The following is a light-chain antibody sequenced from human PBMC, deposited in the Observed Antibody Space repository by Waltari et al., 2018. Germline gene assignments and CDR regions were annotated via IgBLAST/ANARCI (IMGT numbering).Light chain of an antibody. CDR2: EAV. J-gene: IGLJ1*01. CDR1: SADLACSNL. CDR3: CSYTGSSTSYG. Sequence: QSALTQPAPVSGSPGQSITIPCTGASADLACSNLASWYQHHPAKAPKLMIYEAVKRPSGVSNRFSGAKSGTTASLIISGLQADDEADYYCCSYTGSSTSYGCGSGTKVTVL. V-gene: IGLV2-23*01.